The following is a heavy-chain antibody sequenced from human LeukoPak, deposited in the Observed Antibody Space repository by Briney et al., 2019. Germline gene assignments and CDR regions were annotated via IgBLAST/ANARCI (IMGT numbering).Heavy chain of an antibody. Sequence: SETLSLTCTVSGGSISSYYWSWIRQPPGKGLEWIGYIYYSGSTNYNPSLKSRVTISVDTSKNQFSLKLSSVTAAGTAVYYCARQDYDPPYYYYMDVWGRGTTVTVSS. CDR3: ARQDYDPPYYYYMDV. J-gene: IGHJ6*03. CDR2: IYYSGST. CDR1: GGSISSYY. D-gene: IGHD3-3*01. V-gene: IGHV4-59*08.